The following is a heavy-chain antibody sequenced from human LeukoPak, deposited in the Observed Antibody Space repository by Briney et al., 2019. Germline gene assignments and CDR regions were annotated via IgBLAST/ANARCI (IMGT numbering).Heavy chain of an antibody. CDR1: GYIFTSHW. D-gene: IGHD2-15*01. CDR2: VYPGVSDI. J-gene: IGHJ4*02. CDR3: ARHGGYCSGGNCYFDY. V-gene: IGHV5-51*01. Sequence: GESLKISCEGSGYIFTSHWIGWVRLMPGKGLGWMGIVYPGVSDIRYSPSFQSQITSSVDRSISTAYLQWSSLKASDTAMYYCARHGGYCSGGNCYFDYWGQGTLVTVSS.